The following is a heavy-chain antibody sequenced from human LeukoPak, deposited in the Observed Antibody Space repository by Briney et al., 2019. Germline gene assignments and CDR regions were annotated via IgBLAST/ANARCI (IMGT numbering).Heavy chain of an antibody. CDR2: ISSSSSYI. CDR3: ARDLKVGYGMDV. J-gene: IGHJ6*02. D-gene: IGHD1-26*01. CDR1: GFTFSSYS. Sequence: PGKSLRLSCAASGFTFSSYSMNWVRQAPGKGLEWVSSISSSSSYIYYADSVKGRFTISRVNAKNSLYLQMNSLRAEDTAVYYCARDLKVGYGMDVWGQGTTVTVSS. V-gene: IGHV3-21*01.